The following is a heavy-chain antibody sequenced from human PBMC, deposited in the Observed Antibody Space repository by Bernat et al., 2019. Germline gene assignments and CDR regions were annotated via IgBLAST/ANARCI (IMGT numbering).Heavy chain of an antibody. CDR1: GGSFSGYY. CDR2: INHSGST. Sequence: QVQLQQWDAGLLKPSETLSLTCAVYGGSFSGYYWSWIRQPPGKGLEWIGEINHSGSTNYNPSLKSRVTISVDTSKNQFSLKLSSVTAADTAVYYCARGYWFDPWGQGTLVTVSS. J-gene: IGHJ5*02. CDR3: ARGYWFDP. V-gene: IGHV4-34*01.